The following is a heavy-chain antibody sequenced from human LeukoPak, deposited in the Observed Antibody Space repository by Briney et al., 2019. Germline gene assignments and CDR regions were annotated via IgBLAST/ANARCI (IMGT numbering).Heavy chain of an antibody. CDR3: ARVSSSWYWNHDAFDI. CDR2: INPNSGGT. J-gene: IGHJ3*02. Sequence: ASVKVSCKASGYTFTSYGISWVRQAPGQGLEWMGWINPNSGGTNYAQKFQGRVTMTRDTSISTAYMELSRLRSDDTAVYYCARVSSSWYWNHDAFDIWGQGTMVTVSS. D-gene: IGHD6-13*01. V-gene: IGHV1-2*02. CDR1: GYTFTSYG.